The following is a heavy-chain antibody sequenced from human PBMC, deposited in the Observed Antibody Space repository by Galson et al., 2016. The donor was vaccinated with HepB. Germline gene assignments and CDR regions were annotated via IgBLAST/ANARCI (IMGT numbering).Heavy chain of an antibody. J-gene: IGHJ4*02. V-gene: IGHV3-30*04. CDR1: GFTSSSYA. Sequence: SLRLSCAASGFTSSSYAMHWVRQAPGKGLEWVAVISNDGSKKNYADSVKGRFPISRDNSKNTLYLQMNSLRAEDTAVYYCARVAKRANRLWFGELKGFDYWGQGTLVTVSS. D-gene: IGHD3-10*01. CDR3: ARVAKRANRLWFGELKGFDY. CDR2: ISNDGSKK.